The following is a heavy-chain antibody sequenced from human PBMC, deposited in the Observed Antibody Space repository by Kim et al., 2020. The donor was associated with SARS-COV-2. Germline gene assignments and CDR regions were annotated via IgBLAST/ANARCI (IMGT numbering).Heavy chain of an antibody. CDR2: LNTNTGNP. CDR3: ARETVMRFLEPNDGMGV. D-gene: IGHD3-3*01. CDR1: GYTFTNYA. Sequence: ASVKVSCEASGYTFTNYAVNWVRQAPGQGLEWLGWLNTNTGNPTYAQGFTGRFVFSLDTSVSTAYLQITSLKAEDTAVYYCARETVMRFLEPNDGMGVLGQGTTVTVSS. J-gene: IGHJ6*02. V-gene: IGHV7-4-1*02.